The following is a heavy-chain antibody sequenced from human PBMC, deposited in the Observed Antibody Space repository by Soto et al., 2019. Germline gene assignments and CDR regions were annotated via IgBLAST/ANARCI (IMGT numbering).Heavy chain of an antibody. J-gene: IGHJ4*02. D-gene: IGHD6-19*01. Sequence: QVQLQQWGAGLLKPSETLSLTCAVYGGSFSGYYWSWIRHPPGKGLEWIGEINHSGSTNYNPSLKSRVTISVDTSKNQFSLKLSSVTAADTAVYYCARAHSSANDYCGQGTLVTVSS. CDR1: GGSFSGYY. V-gene: IGHV4-34*01. CDR3: ARAHSSANDY. CDR2: INHSGST.